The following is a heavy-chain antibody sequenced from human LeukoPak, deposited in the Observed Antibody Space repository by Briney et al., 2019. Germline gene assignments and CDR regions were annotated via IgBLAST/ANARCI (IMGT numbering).Heavy chain of an antibody. CDR3: AREVYYDSSGYYPDY. V-gene: IGHV4-34*01. J-gene: IGHJ4*02. CDR2: INHSGST. Sequence: SETLSLTCAVYSGSFSGYYWSWIRQPPGKGLEWIGEINHSGSTNYNPSLKSRVTISVDTSKNQLSLKLSSVTAADTAVYYCAREVYYDSSGYYPDYWGQGALVIVSS. D-gene: IGHD3-22*01. CDR1: SGSFSGYY.